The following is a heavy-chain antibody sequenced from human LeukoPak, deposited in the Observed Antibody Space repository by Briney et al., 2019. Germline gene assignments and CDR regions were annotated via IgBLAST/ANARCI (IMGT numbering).Heavy chain of an antibody. D-gene: IGHD6-19*01. CDR2: INPSGGST. Sequence: ASVKVSFKASGYTFTGYYMHWVRHAPGQGLEWMGIINPSGGSTSYAQKFQGRVTMTRDTSTSTVYMELSSLRSEDTAVYYCASGAGIAVAAPHYWGQGTLVTVSS. CDR3: ASGAGIAVAAPHY. V-gene: IGHV1-46*01. CDR1: GYTFTGYY. J-gene: IGHJ4*02.